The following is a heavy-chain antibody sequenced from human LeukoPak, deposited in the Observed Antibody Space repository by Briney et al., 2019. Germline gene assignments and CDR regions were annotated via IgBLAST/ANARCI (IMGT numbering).Heavy chain of an antibody. D-gene: IGHD6-25*01. CDR2: VYGGDTT. CDR3: ARGAVYFDY. CDR1: GFTFGDYY. V-gene: IGHV3-66*01. Sequence: GGSLRLSCTASGFTFGDYYMTWVRQAPGKGLEWVSVVYGGDTTYYADSVKGRFTISRDNSKNTLYLQMNSLRPEDTAVYYCARGAVYFDYWGQGTLVTVSS. J-gene: IGHJ4*02.